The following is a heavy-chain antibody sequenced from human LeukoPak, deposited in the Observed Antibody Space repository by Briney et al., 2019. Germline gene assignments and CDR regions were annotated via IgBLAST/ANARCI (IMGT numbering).Heavy chain of an antibody. CDR3: AKRIAAQENFDY. D-gene: IGHD6-6*01. J-gene: IGHJ4*02. CDR2: ISGSGDST. V-gene: IGHV3-23*01. CDR1: GFTLSSNY. Sequence: GGSLRLSCAASGFTLSSNYMSWVRQAPGKGLGWVSAISGSGDSTNYADSVKGRFTISRDNSKNTLYLQMKSLRAEDTALYYCAKRIAAQENFDYWGQGTLVTVSS.